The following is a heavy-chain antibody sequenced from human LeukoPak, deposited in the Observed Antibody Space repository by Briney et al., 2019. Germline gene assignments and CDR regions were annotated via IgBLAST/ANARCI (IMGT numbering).Heavy chain of an antibody. Sequence: ASETLSLTCSVSGDSITSSSHYWGWSRQPPGKGLEWIGHIYYTGSSSYSPSLKSRVTISVATSNNQFSLKLTSVTAADTAVYYCARRGGFGFTFDHWGQGTLVAVSS. CDR3: ARRGGFGFTFDH. J-gene: IGHJ4*02. CDR2: IYYTGSS. D-gene: IGHD3-10*01. CDR1: GDSITSSSHY. V-gene: IGHV4-39*01.